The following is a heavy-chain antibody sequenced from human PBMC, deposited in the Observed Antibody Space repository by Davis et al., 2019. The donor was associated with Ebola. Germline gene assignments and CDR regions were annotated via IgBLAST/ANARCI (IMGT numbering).Heavy chain of an antibody. D-gene: IGHD3-10*01. Sequence: PSETLSLTCNVSGYNINSGYYWGWVRQPPGKGLEWIGSVFHSGRTYYNLSLKSRVTMSVDTSKNQFFLKLTSVTAEDTAVYYCAKERLGPLLGASYYFENWGQETLVTVSS. CDR2: VFHSGRT. J-gene: IGHJ4*02. CDR3: AKERLGPLLGASYYFEN. V-gene: IGHV4-38-2*02. CDR1: GYNINSGYY.